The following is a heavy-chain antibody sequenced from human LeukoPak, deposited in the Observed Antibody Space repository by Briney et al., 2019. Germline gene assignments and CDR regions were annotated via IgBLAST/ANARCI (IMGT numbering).Heavy chain of an antibody. CDR2: ISAYNGNT. CDR3: ARSEYSSSSLEIDY. Sequence: ASVKVSFKASGYTFTSYGISWVRQAPGQGLEWMGWISAYNGNTNYAQKLQGRVTMTTDTSTSTAYMELRSLRSDDTAVYYCARSEYSSSSLEIDYWGQGTLVTVSS. D-gene: IGHD6-6*01. V-gene: IGHV1-18*01. J-gene: IGHJ4*02. CDR1: GYTFTSYG.